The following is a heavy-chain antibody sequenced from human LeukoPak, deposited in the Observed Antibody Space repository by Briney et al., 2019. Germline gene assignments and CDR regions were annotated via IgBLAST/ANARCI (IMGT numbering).Heavy chain of an antibody. J-gene: IGHJ4*02. CDR3: AKATGYSNGRPHLDY. D-gene: IGHD5-18*01. Sequence: GGSLRLSCAASGFTFDDYAMHWVRQAPGKGLEWVSLISGNGGSTYYADSVKGRFTISRDNSKNSLYLQMNSLRTEDTALYYCAKATGYSNGRPHLDYWGQGTLVTVSS. V-gene: IGHV3-43*02. CDR1: GFTFDDYA. CDR2: ISGNGGST.